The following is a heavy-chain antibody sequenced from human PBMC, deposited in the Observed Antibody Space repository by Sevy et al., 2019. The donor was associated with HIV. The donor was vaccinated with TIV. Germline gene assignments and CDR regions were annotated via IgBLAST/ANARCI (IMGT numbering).Heavy chain of an antibody. CDR2: IWYDGSNK. CDR3: ARDAYYDSSGPWFDP. Sequence: GSLRLSCAASGFTFSSYGMHWVRQAPGKGLEWVAVIWYDGSNKYYADSVKGRFTISRDNSKNTLYLQMNSLRAEDTAVYYCARDAYYDSSGPWFDPWGQGTLVTVSS. CDR1: GFTFSSYG. V-gene: IGHV3-33*01. D-gene: IGHD3-22*01. J-gene: IGHJ5*02.